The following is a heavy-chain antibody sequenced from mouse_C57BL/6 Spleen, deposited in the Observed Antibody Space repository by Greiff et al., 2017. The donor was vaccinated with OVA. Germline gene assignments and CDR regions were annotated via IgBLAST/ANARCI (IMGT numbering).Heavy chain of an antibody. Sequence: EVQLVESGGGLVKPGGSLKLSCAASGFTFSSYAMSWVRQTPEKRLEWVATISDGGSYTYSPDNVKGRFTISRDNAKNNLYLQMSHLKSEDTAMYYCAREDIYYGNPFAYWGQGTLVTVSA. CDR3: AREDIYYGNPFAY. CDR2: ISDGGSYT. V-gene: IGHV5-4*01. CDR1: GFTFSSYA. D-gene: IGHD2-1*01. J-gene: IGHJ3*01.